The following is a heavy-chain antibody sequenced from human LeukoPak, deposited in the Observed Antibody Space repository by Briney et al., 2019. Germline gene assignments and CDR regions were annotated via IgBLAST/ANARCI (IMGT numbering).Heavy chain of an antibody. J-gene: IGHJ6*04. V-gene: IGHV4-34*01. D-gene: IGHD6-6*01. Sequence: SETLSLTCAVYGGSFSGYYWSWIRQPPGKGLEWIGEINHSGSTNYNPSLKSRVTISVDTSKNQFSLKLSSVTAADTAVYYCARGGVPPSQNYGMDVWGKGTTVTVSS. CDR1: GGSFSGYY. CDR3: ARGGVPPSQNYGMDV. CDR2: INHSGST.